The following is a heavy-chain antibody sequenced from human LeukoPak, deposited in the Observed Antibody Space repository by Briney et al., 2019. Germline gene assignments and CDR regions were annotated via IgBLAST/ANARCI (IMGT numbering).Heavy chain of an antibody. J-gene: IGHJ6*03. CDR3: ARDTEGSGWYYYYYYYMDV. D-gene: IGHD6-19*01. CDR2: ISSSGSTI. CDR1: GFTFSSYS. V-gene: IGHV3-48*04. Sequence: GGSLRLSCAASGFTFSSYSMNWVRQAPGKGLEWVSYISSSGSTIYYADSVKGRFTISRDNAKNSLYLQMNSLRAEDTAVYYCARDTEGSGWYYYYYYYMDVWGKGTTVTVSS.